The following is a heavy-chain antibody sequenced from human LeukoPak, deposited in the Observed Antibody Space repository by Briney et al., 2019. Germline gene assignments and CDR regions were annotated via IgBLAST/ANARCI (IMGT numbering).Heavy chain of an antibody. J-gene: IGHJ4*02. V-gene: IGHV3-53*01. D-gene: IGHD3-10*01. CDR3: ATDSSGCPFDS. Sequence: PGGSLRLSCAASGFTFADYAMHWVRQAPGKGLEWVSVIYSGGTKYYADSVRGRFTISRDNSKNTLYLQMNSLRAEDTAVYYCATDSSGCPFDSWGQGTLVTVSS. CDR2: IYSGGTK. CDR1: GFTFADYA.